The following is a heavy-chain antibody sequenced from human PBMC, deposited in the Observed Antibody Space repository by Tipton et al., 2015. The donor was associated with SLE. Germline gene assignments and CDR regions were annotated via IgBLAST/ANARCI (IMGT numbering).Heavy chain of an antibody. J-gene: IGHJ3*02. D-gene: IGHD1-26*01. CDR2: ISYDGSNK. V-gene: IGHV3-30*03. CDR1: GFTFSSYW. CDR3: ARDGTVVGATFAFDI. Sequence: SLRLSCAASGFTFSSYWMSWVRQAPGKGLEWVAVISYDGSNKYYADSVKGRFTISRDNSKNTLYLQMNSLRAEDTAVYYCARDGTVVGATFAFDIWGQGTMVTVSS.